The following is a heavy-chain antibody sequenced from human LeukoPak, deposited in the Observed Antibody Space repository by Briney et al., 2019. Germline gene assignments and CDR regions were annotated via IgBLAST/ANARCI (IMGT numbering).Heavy chain of an antibody. CDR3: TTERPMIVVVTAFDY. V-gene: IGHV3-15*01. Sequence: GGSLRLSCAASGFTFSNAWMSWVRQAPGKGLEWVGRIKSKTDGGTTDYAAHVKGRFTISRDDSKNTLYLQMNSLKTEDLAVYYCTTERPMIVVVTAFDYWGQGTLVTVSS. D-gene: IGHD3-22*01. CDR2: IKSKTDGGTT. J-gene: IGHJ4*02. CDR1: GFTFSNAW.